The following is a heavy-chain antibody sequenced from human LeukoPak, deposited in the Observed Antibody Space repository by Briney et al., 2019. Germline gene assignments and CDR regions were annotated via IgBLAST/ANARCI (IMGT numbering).Heavy chain of an antibody. CDR2: ISSSSSTI. V-gene: IGHV3-48*01. CDR3: AGYYDFWSGYYTAFDP. CDR1: GFTFSSYS. D-gene: IGHD3-3*01. Sequence: GGSLRLSCAASGFTFSSYSMNWVRQAPGKGLEWVSYISSSSSTIYYADSVKGRFTISRDNAKNSLYLQMNSLRAEDTAVYYCAGYYDFWSGYYTAFDPWGQGTLVTVSS. J-gene: IGHJ5*02.